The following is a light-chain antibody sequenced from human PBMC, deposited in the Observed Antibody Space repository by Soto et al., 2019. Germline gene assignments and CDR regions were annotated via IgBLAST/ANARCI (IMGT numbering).Light chain of an antibody. CDR3: QQSGSSPYT. CDR1: QSVSSSY. J-gene: IGKJ2*01. Sequence: EIVLTQSPATLSLSPGEGATLSCGASQSVSSSYLAWYQQKPGLAPRLLIYDASSRATGIPNRFSGSGSGTDFALTISELEPEDVAVYYCQQSGSSPYTFGQGTKLEIK. CDR2: DAS. V-gene: IGKV3D-20*01.